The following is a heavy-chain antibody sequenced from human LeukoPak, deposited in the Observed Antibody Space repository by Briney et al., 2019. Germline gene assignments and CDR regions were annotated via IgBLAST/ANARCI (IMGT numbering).Heavy chain of an antibody. V-gene: IGHV3-7*04. D-gene: IGHD4-17*01. Sequence: EGSLRLSCAASGFTFSNYWMGWVRQAPGKGLEWVANIKQDGDVKYYVDSVKGRFTISRDNAKNSLYLQMNSLRAEDTAVYYCARDYGDYVHAFDIWGQGTMVTVSS. CDR1: GFTFSNYW. CDR3: ARDYGDYVHAFDI. CDR2: IKQDGDVK. J-gene: IGHJ3*02.